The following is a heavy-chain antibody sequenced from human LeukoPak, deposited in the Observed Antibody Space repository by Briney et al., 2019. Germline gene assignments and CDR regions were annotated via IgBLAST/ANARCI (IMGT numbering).Heavy chain of an antibody. J-gene: IGHJ4*02. CDR1: GYTFSSYS. Sequence: GGSLRLSCVASGYTFSSYSINWVRHAPGKGLEWVSSISVRSNYIYYADSVRGRFSISRDGARDSLYLQMNSLRAEDTAVYFCVRLRRNSDTSGFYYYYDFWGQGTLVTVSS. CDR2: ISVRSNYI. D-gene: IGHD3-22*01. V-gene: IGHV3-21*01. CDR3: VRLRRNSDTSGFYYYYDF.